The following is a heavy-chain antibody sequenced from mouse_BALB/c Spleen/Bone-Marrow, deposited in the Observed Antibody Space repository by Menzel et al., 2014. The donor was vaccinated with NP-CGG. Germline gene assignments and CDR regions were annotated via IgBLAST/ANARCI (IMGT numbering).Heavy chain of an antibody. CDR1: GFNIKDTY. V-gene: IGHV14-3*02. J-gene: IGHJ2*01. CDR2: IDPANGNT. D-gene: IGHD2-2*01. Sequence: VQLQQSGAELVKPGASAKLSCTASGFNIKDTYMHWVKQRPEQGLEWIGRIDPANGNTKYDPKFQGKASITADTSSNTAYLQLSGLTSEDTAVYYCASYVYGYYFDYWGQGTTLTVSS. CDR3: ASYVYGYYFDY.